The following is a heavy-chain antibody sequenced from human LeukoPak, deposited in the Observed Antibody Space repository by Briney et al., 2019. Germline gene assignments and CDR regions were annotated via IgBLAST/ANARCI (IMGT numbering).Heavy chain of an antibody. V-gene: IGHV1-18*01. Sequence: ASVKVSCEASGYTFTSYGISWVRQAPGQGLEWMGWISAYNGNTNYAQKLQGRVTMTTDTSTSTAYMELRSLRSDDTAVYYCVLSPVEGGWYFDLWGRGTLVTVSS. D-gene: IGHD2-15*01. CDR3: VLSPVEGGWYFDL. CDR2: ISAYNGNT. CDR1: GYTFTSYG. J-gene: IGHJ2*01.